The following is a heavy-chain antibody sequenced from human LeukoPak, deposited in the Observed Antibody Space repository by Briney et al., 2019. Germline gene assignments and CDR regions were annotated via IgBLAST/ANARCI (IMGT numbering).Heavy chain of an antibody. CDR3: ARRVGYSSSLDY. D-gene: IGHD6-13*01. V-gene: IGHV1-2*02. J-gene: IGHJ4*02. CDR2: INPNSGGT. CDR1: GYTFTGYY. Sequence: ASVKVSCKASGYTFTGYYMHWVRQAPGQGLEWMGWINPNSGGTNYAQKFQGRVTMTRDTSISTAYMELSRLRSDDTAVYYCARRVGYSSSLDYWGQGTLVTVSS.